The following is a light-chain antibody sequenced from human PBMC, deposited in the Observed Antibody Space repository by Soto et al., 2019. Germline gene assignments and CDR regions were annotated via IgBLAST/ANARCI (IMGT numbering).Light chain of an antibody. V-gene: IGLV1-44*01. Sequence: QSALTQPPSASGTPGQRVTISCSGSSSNIGSNTVNWYQQLPGTAPKLPIYSNNQRPSGVPDRFSGSKSGTSASLAISGLQSEDEADYYCAAWDDSPNGYVFGTGTRSPS. J-gene: IGLJ1*01. CDR1: SSNIGSNT. CDR3: AAWDDSPNGYV. CDR2: SNN.